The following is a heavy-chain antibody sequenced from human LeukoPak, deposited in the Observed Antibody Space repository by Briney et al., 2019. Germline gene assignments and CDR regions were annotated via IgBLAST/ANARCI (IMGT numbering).Heavy chain of an antibody. J-gene: IGHJ4*02. Sequence: PGGSLRLSCAASGFTFDDYAMHWVRQAPGKGLEWVSGISWNSGSIGYADSVKGRFTISRDNAKNSLYLQMNSLRAEDTAVYYCARAYGGATIDFDYWGQGTLVTVSS. CDR2: ISWNSGSI. V-gene: IGHV3-9*01. D-gene: IGHD5-12*01. CDR1: GFTFDDYA. CDR3: ARAYGGATIDFDY.